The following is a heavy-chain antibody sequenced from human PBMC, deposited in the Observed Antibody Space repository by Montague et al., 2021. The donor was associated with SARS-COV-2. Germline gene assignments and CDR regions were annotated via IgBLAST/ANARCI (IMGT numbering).Heavy chain of an antibody. Sequence: SETLSLTCTVSGDSISTSTWWSWFRQTPGKGLQWIWEIFHSGTXXXNPXXXSRVIILVVNTNNQFSLRLSSVTAADTAVYYCARGILSMNMAVVVLLGGIYCFDSWGQGALVAVSS. V-gene: IGHV4-4*02. J-gene: IGHJ4*02. CDR3: ARGILSMNMAVVVLLGGIYCFDS. D-gene: IGHD3-22*01. CDR2: IFHSGTX. CDR1: GDSISTSTW.